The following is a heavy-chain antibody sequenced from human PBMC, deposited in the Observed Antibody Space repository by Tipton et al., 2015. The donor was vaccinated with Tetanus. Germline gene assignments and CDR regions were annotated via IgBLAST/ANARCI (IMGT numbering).Heavy chain of an antibody. D-gene: IGHD1-14*01. V-gene: IGHV1-69*01. CDR3: AREVASRNFYFDF. J-gene: IGHJ4*02. Sequence: QLVQSGPEVKKPGSSVRDSCKASGGTFGENSVAWVRRAPGQGLERMGAMTPIFGTDTYGQKFQSRLTFTANESTETTYMELRSLTTEDTALYYCAREVASRNFYFDFWGQGTLVTVS. CDR2: MTPIFGTD. CDR1: GGTFGENS.